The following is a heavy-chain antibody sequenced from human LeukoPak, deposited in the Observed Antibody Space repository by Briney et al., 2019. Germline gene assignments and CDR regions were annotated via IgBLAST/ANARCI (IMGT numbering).Heavy chain of an antibody. CDR3: AKEMSSSNIDH. V-gene: IGHV3-30*18. CDR2: ISFDGKTK. D-gene: IGHD2-2*01. J-gene: IGHJ4*02. Sequence: GGSLRLSCAASGFPFSSYGMHWVRQAPGKGLEWVAVISFDGKTKYYRGSVKGRFTISRDNSKNTLYLEMNSLRAEDTAVYFCAKEMSSSNIDHCGQGTLVTVSS. CDR1: GFPFSSYG.